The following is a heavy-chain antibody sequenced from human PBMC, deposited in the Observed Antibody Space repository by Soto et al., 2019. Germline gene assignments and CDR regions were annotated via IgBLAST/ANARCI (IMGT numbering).Heavy chain of an antibody. CDR1: GFTFVMYA. Sequence: ASVKVSCKASGFTFVMYAIHWVRQAPGQGLEWMAWINAGNGHTTYSQKFQGRVAITRDTSARTVYMELRSLRFEDTATYYCARAGCFAEGYFDFWGQGTPVTVPS. CDR3: ARAGCFAEGYFDF. V-gene: IGHV1-3*01. D-gene: IGHD6-13*01. J-gene: IGHJ4*02. CDR2: INAGNGHT.